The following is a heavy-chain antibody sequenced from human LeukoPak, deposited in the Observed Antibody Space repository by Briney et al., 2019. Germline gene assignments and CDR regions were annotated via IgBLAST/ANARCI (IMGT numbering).Heavy chain of an antibody. CDR1: GFTFSSYW. V-gene: IGHV3-7*01. D-gene: IGHD1-26*01. Sequence: PGGSLRLSCAASGFTFSSYWMNWARQAPGKGLEWVASINHNGNVNYYVDSVKGRFTISRDNSKNTLYLQMNSLRAEDTAVYYCATPIVGATNEYFQHWGQGTLVTVSP. CDR3: ATPIVGATNEYFQH. J-gene: IGHJ1*01. CDR2: INHNGNVN.